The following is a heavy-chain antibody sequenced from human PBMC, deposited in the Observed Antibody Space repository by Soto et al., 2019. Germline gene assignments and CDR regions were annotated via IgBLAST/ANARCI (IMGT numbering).Heavy chain of an antibody. V-gene: IGHV1-69*01. D-gene: IGHD2-15*01. Sequence: QVQLVQSGAEVKKPGSSVKVSCKASGGIFTRYDIRWVRQAPGQGLEWMGAIIPIFGTANYAQKFQGRVTITADASTSTAYRELSSLRSEDTAIYYCAINEGRDVSNFDYWGQGTLVTVSS. CDR3: AINEGRDVSNFDY. J-gene: IGHJ4*02. CDR1: GGIFTRYD. CDR2: IIPIFGTA.